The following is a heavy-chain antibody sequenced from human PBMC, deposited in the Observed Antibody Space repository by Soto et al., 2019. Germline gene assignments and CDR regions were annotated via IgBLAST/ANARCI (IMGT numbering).Heavy chain of an antibody. D-gene: IGHD1-26*01. CDR1: GFTFSSYG. J-gene: IGHJ4*02. V-gene: IGHV3-30*18. CDR2: ISYDGSNK. Sequence: VQLVESGGGVVQPGRSLRLSCAASGFTFSSYGMHWVRQAPGKGLEWVAVISYDGSNKYYADSVKGRFTISRDNSKNTLYLQMNSLRAEDTAVYYCAKDRIVGALLDYWGQGTLVTVSS. CDR3: AKDRIVGALLDY.